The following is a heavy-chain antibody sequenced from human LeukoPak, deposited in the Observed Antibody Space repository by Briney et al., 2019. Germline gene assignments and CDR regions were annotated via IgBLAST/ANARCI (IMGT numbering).Heavy chain of an antibody. D-gene: IGHD3-22*01. V-gene: IGHV3-23*01. J-gene: IGHJ1*01. CDR1: GFTFSSYA. Sequence: GGSLRLSCAASGFTFSSYAMSWVRQAPGKGLEWVSAISGSGVTTYYAGSVKGRFTIPRDNSKNTLYLQMNSLRAEDTAVYYCAKEGYDSSGYYYAYFQHWGQGTLVTVSS. CDR3: AKEGYDSSGYYYAYFQH. CDR2: ISGSGVTT.